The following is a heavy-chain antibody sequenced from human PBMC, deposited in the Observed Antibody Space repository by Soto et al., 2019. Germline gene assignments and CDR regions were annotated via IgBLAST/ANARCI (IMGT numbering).Heavy chain of an antibody. V-gene: IGHV4-34*01. CDR1: GGSFSGYY. CDR3: ATGYSSSWYRVYGY. Sequence: SETLSLTCAVYGGSFSGYYWSWIRQPPVKGLEWIGEINHSGSTNYNPSLKSRVTISVDTSKNQFSLKLSSVTAADTAVYYCATGYSSSWYRVYGYWGQGTLVTVS. CDR2: INHSGST. D-gene: IGHD6-13*01. J-gene: IGHJ4*02.